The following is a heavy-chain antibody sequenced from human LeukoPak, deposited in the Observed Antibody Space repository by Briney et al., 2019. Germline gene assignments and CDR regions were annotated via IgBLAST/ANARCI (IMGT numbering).Heavy chain of an antibody. CDR2: ISGSGGST. Sequence: PGGSLRLSCAASGFTFSSYAMSWVRQAPGKGLEWVSAISGSGGSTFYADSVKGRFTISRDNSKNTLYLQMNSLRAEDTAVYYCAKIVAWSEAARYAFDMWGQGTMVTASS. V-gene: IGHV3-23*01. CDR1: GFTFSSYA. D-gene: IGHD2-15*01. CDR3: AKIVAWSEAARYAFDM. J-gene: IGHJ3*02.